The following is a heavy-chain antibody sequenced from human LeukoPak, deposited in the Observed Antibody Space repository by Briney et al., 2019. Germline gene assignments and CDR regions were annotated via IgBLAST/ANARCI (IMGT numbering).Heavy chain of an antibody. J-gene: IGHJ4*02. CDR3: ARGAAPHYSDY. Sequence: SETLSLTCTVSGGSIRSHCWSWVRQPPGKGLEWIGYIYFSGSTNYNPSLKSRVTISMGTSENQFSMKLSSVTSADTAVYYCARGAAPHYSDYWGQGTLVTVSS. V-gene: IGHV4-59*11. D-gene: IGHD6-6*01. CDR1: GGSIRSHC. CDR2: IYFSGST.